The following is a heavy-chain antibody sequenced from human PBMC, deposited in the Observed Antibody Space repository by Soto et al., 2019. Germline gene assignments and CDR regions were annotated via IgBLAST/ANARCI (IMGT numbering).Heavy chain of an antibody. V-gene: IGHV3-30*03. D-gene: IGHD3-10*01. CDR1: GFTFSSYG. J-gene: IGHJ6*03. CDR3: ARGNYYYYYYMDV. CDR2: ISYDGSNK. Sequence: QVQLVESGGGVVQPGRSLRLSCAASGFTFSSYGMHWVRQAPGKGLEWVAVISYDGSNKYYADSVKGRFTISRDNSKNTLYLQINSLRAEDTAVYYCARGNYYYYYYMDVWGKGTTVTVSS.